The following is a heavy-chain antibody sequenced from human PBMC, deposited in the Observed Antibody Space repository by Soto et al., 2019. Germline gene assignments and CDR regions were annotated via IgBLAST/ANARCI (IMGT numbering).Heavy chain of an antibody. J-gene: IGHJ4*02. CDR3: AREEDTARVDY. CDR1: GCTLTGHY. V-gene: IGHV1-18*04. D-gene: IGHD5-18*01. CDR2: ISAYNGNT. Sequence: GASVKVSCKASGCTLTGHYMDWGGQAPGQGLEWMGWISAYNGNTNYAQKLQGRVTMTTDTSTSTAYMELRSLISDDTAVYYCAREEDTARVDYWGQGTLVTVSS.